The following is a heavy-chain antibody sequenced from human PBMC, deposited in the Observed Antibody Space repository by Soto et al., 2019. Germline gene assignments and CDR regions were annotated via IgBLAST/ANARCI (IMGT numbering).Heavy chain of an antibody. D-gene: IGHD1-26*01. CDR1: GFTFSTFS. V-gene: IGHV3-48*02. CDR3: VRDGATTGHWAL. CDR2: ISTSSATI. J-gene: IGHJ4*02. Sequence: GGSLRLSCAASGFTFSTFSMNWVRQAPGKGLQWISYISTSSATIHYADSVKGRFTISRDNAKNLLYLQMNSLRDEDTAMYYCVRDGATTGHWALWGQGTLVTVSS.